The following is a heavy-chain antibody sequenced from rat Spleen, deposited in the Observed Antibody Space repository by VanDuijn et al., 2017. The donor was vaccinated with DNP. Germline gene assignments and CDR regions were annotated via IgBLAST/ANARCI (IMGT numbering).Heavy chain of an antibody. D-gene: IGHD1-12*02. CDR2: ITGGSGTT. Sequence: EVQLVESGGDLVQPGRSLKVSCVASGFTFSGYWMFWVRQPPGKGLEWIASITGGSGTTSYPDAVKGRFMISRDDTKNTLSLQMNSLRSEDTATYYCARVGDFHDGGDGDVLDAWGQGTSVTVSS. V-gene: IGHV5-31*01. J-gene: IGHJ4*01. CDR1: GFTFSGYW. CDR3: ARVGDFHDGGDGDVLDA.